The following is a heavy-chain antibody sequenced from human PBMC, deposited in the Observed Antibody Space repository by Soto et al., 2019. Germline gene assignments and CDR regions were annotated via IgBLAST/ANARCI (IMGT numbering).Heavy chain of an antibody. CDR3: ARDGGRHSGGIDY. V-gene: IGHV1-69*01. CDR2: IIPIFGPA. CDR1: GGTFSSYS. J-gene: IGHJ4*02. D-gene: IGHD1-26*01. Sequence: QVQLVQSGAEVKKPGSSVKVSCKASGGTFSSYSINWVRQAPGQGLEWMGEIIPIFGPANYAQKFQGRVTLTADESTSTAYMALSSLRSEDTAVYYCARDGGRHSGGIDYWGQGTLVTVSS.